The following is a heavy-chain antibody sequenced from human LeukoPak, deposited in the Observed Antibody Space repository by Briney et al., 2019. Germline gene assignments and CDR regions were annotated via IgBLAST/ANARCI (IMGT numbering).Heavy chain of an antibody. V-gene: IGHV4-59*12. D-gene: IGHD5-12*01. CDR2: IYYSGST. CDR3: AKNGQSGFSFDP. J-gene: IGHJ5*02. Sequence: SETLSLTCTVSGGSISSYYWSWIRQPPGKGLEWIGYIYYSGSTNYNPSLKSRVTISADSSKNQFSLKLSSVTAADTAVYYCAKNGQSGFSFDPWGQGTLVTVSS. CDR1: GGSISSYY.